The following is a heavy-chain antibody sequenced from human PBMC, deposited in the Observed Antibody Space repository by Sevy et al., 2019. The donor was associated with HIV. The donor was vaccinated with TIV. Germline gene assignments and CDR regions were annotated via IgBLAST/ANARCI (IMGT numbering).Heavy chain of an antibody. CDR2: IXNGGNT. D-gene: IGHD6-19*01. J-gene: IGHJ4*02. Sequence: SETLSLTCFVSGXSMRXSHYXAWIRQPPGKGLEWVGSIXNGGNTYYHPSLKTRVTISVDTSKNQFSLRLNSVTAADTAIYYXTRLPXWLXXXXXSWGQXXLVTVSS. CDR3: TRLPXWLXXXXXS. V-gene: IGHV4-39*01. CDR1: GXSMRXSHY.